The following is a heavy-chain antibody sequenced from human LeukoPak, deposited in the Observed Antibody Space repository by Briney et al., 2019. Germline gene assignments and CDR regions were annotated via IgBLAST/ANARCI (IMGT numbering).Heavy chain of an antibody. CDR2: MYYSGST. V-gene: IGHV4-59*08. CDR3: ARHAYYYDRSGSYEAFDI. Sequence: PSETLSLTCAVYGGSFSGYYWSWIRQPPGKGLEWIGSMYYSGSTNYKPSLKSRVTISVDTSKNQFSLKLSSVTAADTAVYYCARHAYYYDRSGSYEAFDIWGQGTMVTVSS. D-gene: IGHD3-22*01. J-gene: IGHJ3*02. CDR1: GGSFSGYY.